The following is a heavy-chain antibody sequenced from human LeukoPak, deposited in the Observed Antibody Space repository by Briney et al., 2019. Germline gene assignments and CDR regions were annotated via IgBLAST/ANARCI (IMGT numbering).Heavy chain of an antibody. Sequence: SQTLSLTCALSGDSVSSNSAAWNWIRQSPSRGLEWLGRTYYRSKLHNHYAVSVKSRITINPDTPKNQFSLQLNSVTPEDTAVYYCARLAVAGTDFDYWGQGTPVTVSS. J-gene: IGHJ4*02. CDR3: ARLAVAGTDFDY. CDR1: GDSVSSNSAA. V-gene: IGHV6-1*01. D-gene: IGHD6-19*01. CDR2: TYYRSKLHN.